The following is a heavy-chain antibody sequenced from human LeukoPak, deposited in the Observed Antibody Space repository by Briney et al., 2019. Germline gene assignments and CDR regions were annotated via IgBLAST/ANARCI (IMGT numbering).Heavy chain of an antibody. CDR2: IYHSGST. J-gene: IGHJ4*02. CDR3: ARVGYYDSSGYYFDY. D-gene: IGHD3-22*01. V-gene: IGHV4-4*02. CDR1: GGSISSSNW. Sequence: SETLSLTCAVSGGSISSSNWWSWVRQPPGKGLECIGEIYHSGSTNYNPSLKSRVTISVDKSKNQFSLKLSSVTAADTAVYYCARVGYYDSSGYYFDYWGQGTLVTVSS.